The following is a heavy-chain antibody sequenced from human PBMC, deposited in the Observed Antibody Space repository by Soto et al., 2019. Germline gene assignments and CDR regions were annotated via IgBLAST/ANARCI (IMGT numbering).Heavy chain of an antibody. V-gene: IGHV4-61*01. J-gene: IGHJ4*02. CDR3: AREIHPPQWELLGGLDY. CDR1: GGSVSSGSYY. D-gene: IGHD1-26*01. CDR2: IYYSGST. Sequence: PSETLSLTCTVSGGSVSSGSYYWSWIRQPPGKGLEWIGYIYYSGSTNYNPSLKSRVTISVDTSKNQFSLKLSSVTAADTAVYYCAREIHPPQWELLGGLDYWGQGTLVTVSS.